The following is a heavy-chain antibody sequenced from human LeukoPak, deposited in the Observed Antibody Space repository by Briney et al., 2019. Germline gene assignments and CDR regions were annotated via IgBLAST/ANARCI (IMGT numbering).Heavy chain of an antibody. CDR3: ARQYSSYVGGKTRYHYGMDV. CDR1: GGSICTYY. CDR2: IYYRGSA. D-gene: IGHD4-11*01. Sequence: SETLSLTCTVSGGSICTYYWTSIRQPPGKGLEWIGYIYYRGSANYNPSLKSRVTISVDTSKNQFSLKLDSVTAADTAVYYCARQYSSYVGGKTRYHYGMDVWGQGTTVTVSS. V-gene: IGHV4-59*08. J-gene: IGHJ6*02.